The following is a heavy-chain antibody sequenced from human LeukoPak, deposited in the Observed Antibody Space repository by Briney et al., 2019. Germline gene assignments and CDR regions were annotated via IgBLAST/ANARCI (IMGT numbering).Heavy chain of an antibody. Sequence: ASVKVSCKASGYTITSYDINWVRQATGQGLEWMGWMNPNSGNTGYAQKFQGRVTMTRNTSISTAYMELSSLRSEDTAVYYCARGRVAAAGKKGYYGMDVWGQGTTVTVSS. CDR3: ARGRVAAAGKKGYYGMDV. CDR2: MNPNSGNT. D-gene: IGHD6-13*01. J-gene: IGHJ6*02. CDR1: GYTITSYD. V-gene: IGHV1-8*01.